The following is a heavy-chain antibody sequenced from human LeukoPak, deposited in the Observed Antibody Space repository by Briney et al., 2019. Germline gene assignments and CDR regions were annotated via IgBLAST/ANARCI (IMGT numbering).Heavy chain of an antibody. CDR1: GDTFIPYT. V-gene: IGHV1-46*01. Sequence: ASVKVSCKASGDTFIPYTFSWVRQAPGQGLEWMGIINPSGGSTSYAQKFQGRVTMTRDTSTSTVYMELSSLRSEDTAVYYCARAVAARPSYYYYYYMDVWGKGTTVTVSS. CDR3: ARAVAARPSYYYYYYMDV. D-gene: IGHD6-6*01. J-gene: IGHJ6*03. CDR2: INPSGGST.